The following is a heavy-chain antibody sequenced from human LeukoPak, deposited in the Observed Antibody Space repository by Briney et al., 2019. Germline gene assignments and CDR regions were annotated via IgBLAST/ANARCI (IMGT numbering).Heavy chain of an antibody. Sequence: SETLSLTCTVSGGSISSYYWSWIRQPAGKGLEWIGRIYTSGSTNYNPSLKSRVTMSVDTSKNQFSLKLSSVTAADTAVYYCARDGSTYDFWSGYYNYYYYMDVWGKGTTVTVSS. J-gene: IGHJ6*03. CDR1: GGSISSYY. D-gene: IGHD3-3*01. CDR3: ARDGSTYDFWSGYYNYYYYMDV. V-gene: IGHV4-4*07. CDR2: IYTSGST.